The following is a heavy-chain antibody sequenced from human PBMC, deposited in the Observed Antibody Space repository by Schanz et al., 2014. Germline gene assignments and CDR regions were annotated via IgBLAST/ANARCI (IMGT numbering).Heavy chain of an antibody. J-gene: IGHJ6*03. CDR3: ARLGTGMAVAGSVIDSYYYYMDV. Sequence: QVQLVQSGAEVKKPGSSMKVSCKASGGTFSTYPINWLRQAPGQGLEWMGRIIPIHGIVNYAQRFQDRVRITADKSTSTAYMELSSLRSDDTAVYYCARLGTGMAVAGSVIDSYYYYMDVWGEGTTXTVSS. D-gene: IGHD6-19*01. CDR1: GGTFSTYP. V-gene: IGHV1-69*02. CDR2: IIPIHGIV.